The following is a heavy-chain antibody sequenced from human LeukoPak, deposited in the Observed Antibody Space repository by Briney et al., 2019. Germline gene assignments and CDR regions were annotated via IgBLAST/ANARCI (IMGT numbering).Heavy chain of an antibody. CDR1: GGTFSSYA. CDR3: ARDPTRGLKQQLVREAGDDY. J-gene: IGHJ4*02. CDR2: IIPIFGTA. Sequence: SVKVSCKASGGTFSSYAISWVRQAPGQGLEWMGGIIPIFGTANYAQKFQGRVTITADESTSTAYMELSSLRSEDTAVYYCARDPTRGLKQQLVREAGDDYWGQGTLVTVSS. V-gene: IGHV1-69*01. D-gene: IGHD6-13*01.